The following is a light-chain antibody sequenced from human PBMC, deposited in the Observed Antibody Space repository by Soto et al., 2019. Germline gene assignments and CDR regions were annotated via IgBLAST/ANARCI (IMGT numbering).Light chain of an antibody. J-gene: IGKJ5*01. Sequence: DIQMTQAPSSLSASVGDRVTITCRASQSISSYLNWYQQKPGKAPKLLIYAASSLQSGVPSRFSGSGSGTDFTLKISSLQPEDFATSSGQQFNSYPITFGQGSRLEI. V-gene: IGKV1-39*01. CDR3: QQFNSYPIT. CDR1: QSISSY. CDR2: AAS.